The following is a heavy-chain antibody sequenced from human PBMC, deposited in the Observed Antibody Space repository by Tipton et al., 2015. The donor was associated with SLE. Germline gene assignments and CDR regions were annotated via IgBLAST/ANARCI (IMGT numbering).Heavy chain of an antibody. CDR1: GGSISSSSYF. D-gene: IGHD1-7*01. J-gene: IGHJ3*01. Sequence: TLSLTCTVSGGSISSSSYFWGWIRQPPGKGLEWIGSIYYSGSTYYNASLKSRVTISVDTSKNQFSLKLSSVTAADTALYYCARGGGTTAAFDVWGQGTMVTVSS. CDR3: ARGGGTTAAFDV. CDR2: IYYSGST. V-gene: IGHV4-39*07.